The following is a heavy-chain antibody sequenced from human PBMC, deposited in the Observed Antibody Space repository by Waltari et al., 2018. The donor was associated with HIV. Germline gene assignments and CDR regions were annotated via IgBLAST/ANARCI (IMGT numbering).Heavy chain of an antibody. CDR2: IIPILGIA. CDR1: GGTFSSYA. CDR3: ARDEVATITLMAGYYGMDV. Sequence: QVQLVQSGAEVKKPGSSVKVSCKASGGTFSSYAISWVRQAPGQGLEWMGRIIPILGIANYEQKFQGRVTITADKSTSTAYMELSSLRSEDTAVYYCARDEVATITLMAGYYGMDVWGQGTTVTVSS. V-gene: IGHV1-69*04. D-gene: IGHD5-12*01. J-gene: IGHJ6*02.